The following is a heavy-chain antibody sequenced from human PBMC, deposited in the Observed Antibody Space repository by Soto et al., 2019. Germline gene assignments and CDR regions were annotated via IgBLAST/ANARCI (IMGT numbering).Heavy chain of an antibody. CDR3: AMRTDYYYYGMDV. J-gene: IGHJ6*02. CDR2: INPNSGGT. CDR1: GYTFTGYY. V-gene: IGHV1-2*02. Sequence: ASVKVSCKASGYTFTGYYMHWVRQAPGQGLEWMGWINPNSGGTNYAQKFQGRVTMTRDTSISTAYMELSRLRSDDTAVYYCAMRTDYYYYGMDVWGQGTTVTVSS.